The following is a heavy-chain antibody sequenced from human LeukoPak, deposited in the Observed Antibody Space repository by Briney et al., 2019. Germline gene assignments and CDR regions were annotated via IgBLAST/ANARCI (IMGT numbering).Heavy chain of an antibody. CDR3: ARGAGSSSAYYYYYYYMDV. CDR1: GGTFSSYA. Sequence: ASVKVSCKASGGTFSSYAISWVRQAPGQGLEWMGRIIPIFGTANYAQKFQGRVSITRNTSISTAYMELSSLRSEDTAVYYCARGAGSSSAYYYYYYYMDVWGKGTTVTVSS. CDR2: IIPIFGTA. J-gene: IGHJ6*03. D-gene: IGHD6-6*01. V-gene: IGHV1-69*05.